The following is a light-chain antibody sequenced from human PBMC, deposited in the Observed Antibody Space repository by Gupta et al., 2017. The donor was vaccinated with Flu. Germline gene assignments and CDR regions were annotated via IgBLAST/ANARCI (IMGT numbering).Light chain of an antibody. J-gene: IGKJ1*01. CDR2: DAF. V-gene: IGKV3-11*01. Sequence: PCTLSLSPGERATLSCRASQSVGTSLAWYYQKPSRAPTLLIYDAFNRATGIPDRFSGGGSGTDFTLTISSRESEDFVIYYCQQRNNWLWTFGQGTKVEI. CDR1: QSVGTS. CDR3: QQRNNWLWT.